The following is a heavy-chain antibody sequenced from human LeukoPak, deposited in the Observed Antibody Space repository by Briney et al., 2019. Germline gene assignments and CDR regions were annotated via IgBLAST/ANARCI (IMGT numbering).Heavy chain of an antibody. CDR3: ARAGAVAAADAFDI. Sequence: ASVKVSCKASGYTFTSYDINWVRQATGQGLEWMGWMNPNSGNTGYAQKFQGRVTMTRNTSISTAYMELSSLRSEDTAVYYCARAGAVAAADAFDIWGQGTMVTVSS. J-gene: IGHJ3*02. D-gene: IGHD6-19*01. V-gene: IGHV1-8*01. CDR1: GYTFTSYD. CDR2: MNPNSGNT.